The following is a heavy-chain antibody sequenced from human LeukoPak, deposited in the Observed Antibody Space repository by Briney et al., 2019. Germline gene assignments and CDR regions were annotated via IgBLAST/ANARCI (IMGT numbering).Heavy chain of an antibody. Sequence: SETLSLTCAVYGGSFSGYYWSWIRQPPGKGLEWIGEINHSGSTNYNPSLKSRVTISVDTSKNQFSLKLSSVTAADTAVYYCARGQRYWGQGTLVTVSS. CDR3: ARGQRY. V-gene: IGHV4-34*01. CDR2: INHSGST. CDR1: GGSFSGYY. J-gene: IGHJ4*02. D-gene: IGHD6-25*01.